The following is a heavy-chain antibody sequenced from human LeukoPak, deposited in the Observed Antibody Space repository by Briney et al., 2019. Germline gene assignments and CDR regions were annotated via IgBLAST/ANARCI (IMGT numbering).Heavy chain of an antibody. CDR3: ARLVTGKTNWFDP. CDR2: IYYSGST. Sequence: PSETLSLTCTVSGGSISTYYWSWIRQPPGKGLEWIGYIYYSGSTNYNPSPKSRVTISVDTSKNQFSLKLSSVTAADTAVYYCARLVTGKTNWFDPWGQGTLVTVSS. V-gene: IGHV4-59*08. CDR1: GGSISTYY. J-gene: IGHJ5*02. D-gene: IGHD1-14*01.